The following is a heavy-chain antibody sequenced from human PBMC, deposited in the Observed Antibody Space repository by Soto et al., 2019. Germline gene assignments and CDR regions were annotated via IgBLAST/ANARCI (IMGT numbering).Heavy chain of an antibody. CDR2: ISGSGDFT. CDR1: GFTLSSYA. CDR3: ARWPTMFGVGVDAFDI. Sequence: EVQMLESGGGLVQPGGSLRLSCAASGFTLSSYALSWVRQAPGKGLEWVSGISGSGDFTFDADSVRGRFTISRDNSMNTLYLQMNSLRVEDTAVYYCARWPTMFGVGVDAFDIWGQGTMVTVSS. V-gene: IGHV3-23*01. J-gene: IGHJ3*02. D-gene: IGHD3-3*01.